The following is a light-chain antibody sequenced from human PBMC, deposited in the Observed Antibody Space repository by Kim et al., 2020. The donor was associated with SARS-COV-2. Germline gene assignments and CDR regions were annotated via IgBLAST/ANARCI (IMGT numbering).Light chain of an antibody. J-gene: IGLJ3*02. CDR2: GKN. V-gene: IGLV3-19*01. Sequence: SSELTQDPAVSVALGQTVRITCQGDSLRSSYASWYQPKPGQAPVLVIYGKNNRPSGIPDRFSGSSSGNTASLTITGAQAEAEADYYCNSRDSSGNHWVFG. CDR1: SLRSSY. CDR3: NSRDSSGNHWV.